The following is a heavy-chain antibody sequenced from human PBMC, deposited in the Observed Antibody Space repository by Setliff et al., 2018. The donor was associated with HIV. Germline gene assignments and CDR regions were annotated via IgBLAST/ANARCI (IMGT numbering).Heavy chain of an antibody. V-gene: IGHV1-2*02. CDR2: ISPNNGGT. J-gene: IGHJ4*02. D-gene: IGHD1-1*01. CDR1: GYTFIDYF. Sequence: GASVKVSCKASGYTFIDYFMHWVRQAPGQGLEWMGWISPNNGGTNIPQRFRGRVTMTRDTSINTAYMELSGLRSDDTAVYYCARQLSNSLESWGQGTLVTVSS. CDR3: ARQLSNSLES.